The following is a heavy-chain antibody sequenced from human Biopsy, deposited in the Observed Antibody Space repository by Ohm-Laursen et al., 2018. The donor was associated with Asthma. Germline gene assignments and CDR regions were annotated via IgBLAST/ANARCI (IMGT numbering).Heavy chain of an antibody. Sequence: GTLSLTWAVSGGSISRDYWSWIRQPPGKGLEWIGYIYYSGSTNYNPSLKSRVTMSVDRSKNQFSLRLSSVTAADTAMYYCARIPRRSGSYFVDYWGQGTLVTVSS. D-gene: IGHD3-22*01. J-gene: IGHJ4*02. V-gene: IGHV4-59*12. CDR2: IYYSGST. CDR3: ARIPRRSGSYFVDY. CDR1: GGSISRDY.